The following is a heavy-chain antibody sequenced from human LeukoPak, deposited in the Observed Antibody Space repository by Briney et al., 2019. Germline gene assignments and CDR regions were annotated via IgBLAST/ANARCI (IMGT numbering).Heavy chain of an antibody. CDR2: INHSGST. CDR3: ARHRRGVDRGDLDY. CDR1: GGSFSGYY. D-gene: IGHD3-10*01. J-gene: IGHJ4*02. Sequence: PSETLSLTCAVYGGSFSGYYWSWIRQPPGKGLEWIGEINHSGSTNYNPSLKSRVTISVDTSKNQFSLKLSSVTAADTAVYYCARHRRGVDRGDLDYWGQGTLVTVSS. V-gene: IGHV4-34*01.